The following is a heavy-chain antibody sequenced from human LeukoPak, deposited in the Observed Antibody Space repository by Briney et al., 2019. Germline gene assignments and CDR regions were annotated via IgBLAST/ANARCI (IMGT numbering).Heavy chain of an antibody. CDR2: ISHIFCLA. D-gene: IGHD4-11*01. CDR3: ARVPPARNDYSNYVDYYGMDV. CDR1: GGTFSSYA. J-gene: IGHJ6*02. Sequence: GASVTVSCKASGGTFSSYAFSWVRQAPGQGLEWMGRISHIFCLANYAEKFQGRVTITADKSTSTAYMELSSLRSEDTAVYYCARVPPARNDYSNYVDYYGMDVWGQGTTVTVSS. V-gene: IGHV1-69*04.